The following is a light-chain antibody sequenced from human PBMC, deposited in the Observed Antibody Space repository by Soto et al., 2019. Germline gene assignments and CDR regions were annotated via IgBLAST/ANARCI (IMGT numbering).Light chain of an antibody. V-gene: IGLV2-14*03. CDR1: SSDVGGHNY. CDR2: DVS. CDR3: SSYPNSDPLL. J-gene: IGLJ2*01. Sequence: QSALTQPAAVSGSPGQSITISCTGTSSDVGGHNYVSWYQQYPGKAPKLMIYDVSNRPSGVSNRFSGSKSGNTASLTISGLQVEEEADYYCSSYPNSDPLLFGGGTKVTVL.